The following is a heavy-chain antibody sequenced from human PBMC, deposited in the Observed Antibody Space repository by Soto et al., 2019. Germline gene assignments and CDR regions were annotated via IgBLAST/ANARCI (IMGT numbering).Heavy chain of an antibody. CDR1: GGSFSGYY. D-gene: IGHD2-2*01. CDR3: ARGECSSNYCFTRWALDI. Sequence: SETLSLTCGVYGGSFSGYYWTWIRQTPGKGLEWIGEINDSGSTNYEPSLKSRVTISADTSKKQFSLNVTSVTAADTAVYYCARGECSSNYCFTRWALDIWGQGTVVTVSS. V-gene: IGHV4-34*01. J-gene: IGHJ3*02. CDR2: INDSGST.